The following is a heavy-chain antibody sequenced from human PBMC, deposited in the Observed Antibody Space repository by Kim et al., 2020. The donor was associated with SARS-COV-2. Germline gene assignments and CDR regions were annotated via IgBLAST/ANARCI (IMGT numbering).Heavy chain of an antibody. CDR1: GFTFSSYG. D-gene: IGHD5-18*01. V-gene: IGHV3-30*18. CDR2: ISYDGNNA. J-gene: IGHJ4*02. Sequence: GGSLRLSCAASGFTFSSYGMHWVRQAPGKGLQWVATISYDGNNAYYADSVKGRFTISRDNSKNTLYLEMNSLRAEDAAVYYCAKDWESSGYTYGRGSYFDYGPQGPLVTVSS. CDR3: AKDWESSGYTYGRGSYFDY.